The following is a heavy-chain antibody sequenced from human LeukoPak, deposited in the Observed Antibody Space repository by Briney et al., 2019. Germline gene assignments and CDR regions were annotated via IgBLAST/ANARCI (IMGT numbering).Heavy chain of an antibody. V-gene: IGHV1-8*01. CDR2: MNPNSGNT. CDR3: ARGHYGSGSYYNDY. CDR1: GYTFTSYD. D-gene: IGHD3-10*01. Sequence: ASVKVSCKASGYTFTSYDINWVRQATGQGLEWMGWMNPNSGNTGYAQKLQGRVTMTRNTPISTAYLELNSLRSEDTAVYYCARGHYGSGSYYNDYWGQGTLVTVYS. J-gene: IGHJ4*02.